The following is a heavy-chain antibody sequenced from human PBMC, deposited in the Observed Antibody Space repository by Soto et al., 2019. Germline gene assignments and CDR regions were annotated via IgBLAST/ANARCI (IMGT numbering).Heavy chain of an antibody. Sequence: QITLRESGPTLLKPTQTLTLTCTFSGFSLSTTGVGVGWIRQPPGKALECLAVIYWDDDKRYSSSLRSRLTITKDTSKNQVVLTMTNVDPVDTATYYCAHRPSLDGGHFDSWGPGTLVTVSS. CDR3: AHRPSLDGGHFDS. D-gene: IGHD3-16*01. CDR1: GFSLSTTGVG. V-gene: IGHV2-5*02. CDR2: IYWDDDK. J-gene: IGHJ4*02.